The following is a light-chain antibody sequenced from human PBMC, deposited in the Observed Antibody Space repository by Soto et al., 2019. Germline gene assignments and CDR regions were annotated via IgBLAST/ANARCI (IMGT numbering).Light chain of an antibody. J-gene: IGKJ5*01. CDR3: MQSTQLPPT. CDR2: EVS. V-gene: IGKV2D-29*02. CDR1: QSLLHITGETF. Sequence: DVERTQTPLSLSVACGQPASISGKASQSLLHITGETFLFWYLKKPGQYPQTLIYEVSTRVSGVPDRFSGSGSGTDFKLELSSVETDDGGIYEGMQSTQLPPTVGQGTRLENK.